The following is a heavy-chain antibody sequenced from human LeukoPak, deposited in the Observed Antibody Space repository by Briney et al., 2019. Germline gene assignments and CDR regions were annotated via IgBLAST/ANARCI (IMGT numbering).Heavy chain of an antibody. D-gene: IGHD3-10*01. CDR1: GGSISSGSYY. CDR2: IYTSGST. Sequence: SETLSLTCTVSGGSISSGSYYWSWIRQPAGMGLEWIGRIYTSGSTNYNPSLKSRVTISVDTSKNQFSLKLSSVTAADTAVYYCARGMVRGVIADSWGQGTLVTVSS. V-gene: IGHV4-61*02. J-gene: IGHJ5*01. CDR3: ARGMVRGVIADS.